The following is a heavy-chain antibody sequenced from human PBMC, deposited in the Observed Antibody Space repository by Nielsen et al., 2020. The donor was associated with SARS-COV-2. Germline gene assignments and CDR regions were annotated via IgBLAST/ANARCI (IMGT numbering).Heavy chain of an antibody. D-gene: IGHD1-26*01. CDR3: ARDKWNSGSPRSFDY. CDR1: GYTFTDYY. CDR2: IHPNSGGA. V-gene: IGHV1-2*06. J-gene: IGHJ4*02. Sequence: ASVKVSCKASGYTFTDYYIYWVRQAPGQGFEWMGRIHPNSGGANYAQKVQGRVTMTTDTSTNTAYMELRSLRSDDTAVYYCARDKWNSGSPRSFDYWGQGTLVTVSS.